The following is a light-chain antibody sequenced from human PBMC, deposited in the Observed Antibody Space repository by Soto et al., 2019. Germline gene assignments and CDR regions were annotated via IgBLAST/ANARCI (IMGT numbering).Light chain of an antibody. CDR1: SSDVGSYNL. J-gene: IGLJ2*01. CDR2: EGS. Sequence: QSALTQPASVSGSPGQSITISCTGTSSDVGSYNLVSWYQQHPGKAPKLMIYEGSKRPSGVSNRFSGSKSGNTASLTISGLQTEDEADYHCCSYTGSSTLVIFGGGNKLTVL. V-gene: IGLV2-23*01. CDR3: CSYTGSSTLVI.